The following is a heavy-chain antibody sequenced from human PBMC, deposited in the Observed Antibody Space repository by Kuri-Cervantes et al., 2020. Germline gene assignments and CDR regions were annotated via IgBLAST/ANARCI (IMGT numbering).Heavy chain of an antibody. V-gene: IGHV3-30*14. CDR2: ISYDGSNK. J-gene: IGHJ4*02. D-gene: IGHD3-3*01. CDR1: GFTFSSYA. CDR3: ATVQVLRFLEWFSY. Sequence: GESLKISCAASGFTFSSYAMHWVRQAPGKGLEWVAVISYDGSNKYYADSVKGRFTISRDNSKNTLYLQMNSLRAEDTAVYYCATVQVLRFLEWFSYWGQGTLVTDSS.